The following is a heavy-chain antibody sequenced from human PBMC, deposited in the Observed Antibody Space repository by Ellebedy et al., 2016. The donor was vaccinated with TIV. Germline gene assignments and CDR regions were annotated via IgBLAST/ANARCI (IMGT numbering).Heavy chain of an antibody. D-gene: IGHD6-6*01. CDR2: IKQDGSEK. Sequence: GESLKISCAASGFTFNTYWMSWIRQAPGKGLEWVANIKQDGSEKHYVDSVKGRFTISRDNAKNSLYLQMNSLRAEDTAVYYCARDRSSSSIKSYGMDVWGQGTTVTVSS. J-gene: IGHJ6*02. CDR3: ARDRSSSSIKSYGMDV. V-gene: IGHV3-7*01. CDR1: GFTFNTYW.